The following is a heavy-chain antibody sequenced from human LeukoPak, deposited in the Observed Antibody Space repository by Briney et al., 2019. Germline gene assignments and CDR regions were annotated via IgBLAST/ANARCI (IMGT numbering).Heavy chain of an antibody. CDR3: AKDIQLSA. V-gene: IGHV3-23*01. Sequence: PGRSLRLSCAASGFTFSSYGMHWVRQAPGKGLEWVSLIASSGRNTYYTDSVRGRFTISRDNSKKTLSLQMNSLRVEDTAIYYCAKDIQLSAWGLGTMVTVSS. CDR2: IASSGRNT. D-gene: IGHD5-24*01. CDR1: GFTFSSYG. J-gene: IGHJ3*01.